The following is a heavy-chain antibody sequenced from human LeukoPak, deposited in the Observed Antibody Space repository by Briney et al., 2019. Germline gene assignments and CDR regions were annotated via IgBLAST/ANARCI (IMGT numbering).Heavy chain of an antibody. CDR2: INPSGGST. V-gene: IGHV1-46*01. D-gene: IGHD3-10*01. CDR3: ARDTYYYGSGNPSTYFDY. J-gene: IGHJ4*02. CDR1: GYTFTSYY. Sequence: GASVKVSCKASGYTFTSYYMHWVRQAPGQGLEWMGIINPSGGSTSYAQKFQGRVTMTRDTSTSTAYMELSSLRSEDTAVYYCARDTYYYGSGNPSTYFDYWGQGTLVTVSS.